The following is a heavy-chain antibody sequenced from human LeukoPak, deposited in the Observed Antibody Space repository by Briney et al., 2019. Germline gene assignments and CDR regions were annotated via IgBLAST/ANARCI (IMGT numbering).Heavy chain of an antibody. CDR3: ARTLWFGPYYYYMDV. CDR1: GYTFTGYY. CDR2: INTNTGNP. Sequence: ASVKVSCKASGYTFTGYYMHWVRQAPGQGLEWMGWINTNTGNPTYAQGFTGRFVFSLDTSVSTAYLQISSLKAEDTAVYYCARTLWFGPYYYYMDVWGKGTTVTVSS. D-gene: IGHD3-10*01. J-gene: IGHJ6*03. V-gene: IGHV7-4-1*02.